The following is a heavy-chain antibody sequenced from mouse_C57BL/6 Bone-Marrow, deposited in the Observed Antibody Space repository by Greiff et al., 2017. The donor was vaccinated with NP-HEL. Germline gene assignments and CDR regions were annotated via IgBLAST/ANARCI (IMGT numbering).Heavy chain of an antibody. CDR3: ARDEGVANWSEFAY. Sequence: EVKVVESGGGLVKPGGSLKLSCAASGFTFSSYAMSWVRQTPEKRLEWVATISDGGSYTYYPDNVKGRFTISRDNAKNNLYLQMSHLKSEDTAMYYCARDEGVANWSEFAYWGQGTLVTVSA. D-gene: IGHD1-1*02. CDR1: GFTFSSYA. J-gene: IGHJ3*01. CDR2: ISDGGSYT. V-gene: IGHV5-4*01.